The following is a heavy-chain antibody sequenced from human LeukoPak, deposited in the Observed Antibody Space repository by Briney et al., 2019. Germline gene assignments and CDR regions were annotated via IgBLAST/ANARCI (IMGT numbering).Heavy chain of an antibody. J-gene: IGHJ3*02. CDR1: GFTFSSYS. D-gene: IGHD5-12*01. CDR2: LRSGNNYD. Sequence: GGSLRLSCAASGFTFSSYSMNWVRQAPGKGLEWVSSLRSGNNYDNYAESVKGRFTISRDNAKNSLYLQMNSLRVEDTAVYYCARDRGYSGYDYVFDIWGQGTMVTVSS. CDR3: ARDRGYSGYDYVFDI. V-gene: IGHV3-21*01.